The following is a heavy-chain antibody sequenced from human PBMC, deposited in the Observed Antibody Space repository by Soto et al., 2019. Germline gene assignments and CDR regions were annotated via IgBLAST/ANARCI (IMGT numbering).Heavy chain of an antibody. V-gene: IGHV4-30-4*01. D-gene: IGHD3-22*01. J-gene: IGHJ5*02. CDR3: ARGDSPTYYYDGSRHWFDP. CDR2: IYYSGST. CDR1: GGSISSGDYY. Sequence: QVQLQESGPGLVKPSQTLSLTCTVSGGSISSGDYYWSWIRQPPGKGLEWIGYIYYSGSTYYNPSLQRRATISVDTSQNQSSPNLRSVAAADTAVYYCARGDSPTYYYDGSRHWFDPWGQGTLVTVSS.